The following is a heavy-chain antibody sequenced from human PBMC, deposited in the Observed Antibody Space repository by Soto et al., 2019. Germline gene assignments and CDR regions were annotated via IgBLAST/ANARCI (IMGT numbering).Heavy chain of an antibody. CDR2: IIPILGIA. D-gene: IGHD4-17*01. CDR1: GGTFSSYT. J-gene: IGHJ4*02. V-gene: IGHV1-69*02. CDR3: ARPSGYGDGNFDY. Sequence: QVQLVQSGAEVKKPGSSVKVSCKASGGTFSSYTISWVRQAPGQGLEWMGRIIPILGIANYAQKFQGRVTITADKSTSTAYMELSSLRSEDTAVYYCARPSGYGDGNFDYWGQGTLVTVSS.